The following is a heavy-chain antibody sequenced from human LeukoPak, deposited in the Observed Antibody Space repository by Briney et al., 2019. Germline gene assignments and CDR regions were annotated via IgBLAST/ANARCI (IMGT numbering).Heavy chain of an antibody. CDR3: AGGDPFNYYMDV. D-gene: IGHD4-17*01. V-gene: IGHV1-69*05. J-gene: IGHJ6*03. Sequence: SVKVSCKASGGTFSGHAISWVRQAPGQGLEWMGGTIPIFGATNYTQRFQGRITITTDQITPTAYMELTSLRSEDTAVYFCAGGDPFNYYMDVWGKGTSVTVFS. CDR2: TIPIFGAT. CDR1: GGTFSGHA.